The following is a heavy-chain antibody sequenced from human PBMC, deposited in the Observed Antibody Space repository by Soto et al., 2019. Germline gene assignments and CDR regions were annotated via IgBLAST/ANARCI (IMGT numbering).Heavy chain of an antibody. V-gene: IGHV1-18*04. CDR2: ISAYNGNT. Sequence: QVQMVQSGAEVKKPGASVKVSCKASGYTFTSYGISWVRQAPGQGLEWMGWISAYNGNTNYAQKLQGRVTMTTDTATSTAYMGLRSRRSDDTAVEYCARGVGRRWVKRLSYYGMDGLGQGTTVTVSS. CDR1: GYTFTSYG. D-gene: IGHD1-1*01. J-gene: IGHJ6*02. CDR3: ARGVGRRWVKRLSYYGMDG.